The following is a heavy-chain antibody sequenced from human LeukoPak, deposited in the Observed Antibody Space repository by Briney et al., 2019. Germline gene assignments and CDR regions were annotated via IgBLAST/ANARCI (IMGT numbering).Heavy chain of an antibody. V-gene: IGHV3-30*04. CDR3: ASRDRQNYYDSSGYYYYFDY. CDR2: ISYDGSNK. CDR1: GFTFSSYA. J-gene: IGHJ4*02. D-gene: IGHD3-22*01. Sequence: GGSLRLSCAASGFTFSSYAMHWVRQAPGKGLEWVAVISYDGSNKYYADSVKGRFTISRDNSKNTLYLQMNSLRAEDTAVYYCASRDRQNYYDSSGYYYYFDYWGQGTLVTVSS.